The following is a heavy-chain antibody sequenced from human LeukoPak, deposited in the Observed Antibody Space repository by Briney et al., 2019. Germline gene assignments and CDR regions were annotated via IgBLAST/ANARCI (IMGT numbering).Heavy chain of an antibody. J-gene: IGHJ4*02. CDR3: AAGAFYCSGGSCYAY. V-gene: IGHV4-34*01. CDR2: INRSGST. D-gene: IGHD2-15*01. CDR1: GGSFSGYY. Sequence: SETLSLTCAVYGGSFSGYYWSWIRQPPGKGLEWIGEINRSGSTNYNPSLKSRVTISVDTSKNQFSLKLSSVTAADTAVYYCAAGAFYCSGGSCYAYWGQGTLVTVSS.